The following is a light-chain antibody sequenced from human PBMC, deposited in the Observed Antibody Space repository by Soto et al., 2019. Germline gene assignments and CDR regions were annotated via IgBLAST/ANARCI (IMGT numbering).Light chain of an antibody. V-gene: IGLV2-8*01. J-gene: IGLJ1*01. CDR2: DVT. CDR1: SSDVGAYNY. Sequence: SALTQPPSPSGSLGQSVAISRTGASSDVGAYNYVSWYQQPPGRAPKLMIYDVTKRPSGVPDRFSGSKSGNTASLTVSGLQAEDEADYFCSSYAGTHVVFGTGTKSPS. CDR3: SSYAGTHVV.